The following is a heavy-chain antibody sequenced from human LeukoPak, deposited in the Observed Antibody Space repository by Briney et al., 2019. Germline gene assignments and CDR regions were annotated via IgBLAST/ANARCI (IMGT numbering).Heavy chain of an antibody. CDR2: IEASGGAT. CDR3: AKGSGSGWYGWFAP. Sequence: GGSLRLSCAASGFTFSSYAMSWVRQAPGKGPEWVSSIEASGGATYYADSVKGRFTISRDNSKNTFYLQMNSLRAEDTAVYYCAKGSGSGWYGWFAPWGQGTLVTVSS. CDR1: GFTFSSYA. J-gene: IGHJ5*02. D-gene: IGHD6-19*01. V-gene: IGHV3-23*01.